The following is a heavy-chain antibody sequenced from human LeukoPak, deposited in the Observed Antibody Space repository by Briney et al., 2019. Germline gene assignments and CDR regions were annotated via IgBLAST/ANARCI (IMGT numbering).Heavy chain of an antibody. Sequence: ASVKVSCKASGYTFTSYGISWVRQAPGQGLEWMGWISAYNGNTNYAQKLQGRVTMTTDTSASTAYMELRSLRSDDTAVYYCATDLMGATLRGLFDYWGQGTLVTVS. J-gene: IGHJ4*02. CDR1: GYTFTSYG. V-gene: IGHV1-18*01. CDR3: ATDLMGATLRGLFDY. CDR2: ISAYNGNT. D-gene: IGHD4-17*01.